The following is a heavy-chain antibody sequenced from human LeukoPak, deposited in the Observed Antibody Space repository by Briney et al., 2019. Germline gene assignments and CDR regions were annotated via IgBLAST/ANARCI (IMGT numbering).Heavy chain of an antibody. CDR2: IIPIFGTA. D-gene: IGHD2-2*02. J-gene: IGHJ3*02. Sequence: ASVKVSCKASGGTFSSYAISWVRQAPGQGLEWMGGIIPIFGTANYAQKFQGRVTITTDESTSTAYMELSSLRSEDTAVYYCARDLSFTVVVPAAILAFDIWGQGTMVTVSS. CDR1: GGTFSSYA. CDR3: ARDLSFTVVVPAAILAFDI. V-gene: IGHV1-69*05.